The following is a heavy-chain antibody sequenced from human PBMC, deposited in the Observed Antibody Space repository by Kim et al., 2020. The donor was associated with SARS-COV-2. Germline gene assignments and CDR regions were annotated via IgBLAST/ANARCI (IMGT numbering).Heavy chain of an antibody. D-gene: IGHD1-26*01. CDR2: IYSGGSST. J-gene: IGHJ4*02. V-gene: IGHV3-23*03. CDR3: AKDFSTSGSYYKGGFDY. Sequence: GGSLRLSCAASGFTFSNYDMSWVRQSPGKGLEWVSIIYSGGSSTYYAESVKGRFTISRDNSKNTLYLQMNSLRAEDTAVYYCAKDFSTSGSYYKGGFDYWGQGTLGTVSS. CDR1: GFTFSNYD.